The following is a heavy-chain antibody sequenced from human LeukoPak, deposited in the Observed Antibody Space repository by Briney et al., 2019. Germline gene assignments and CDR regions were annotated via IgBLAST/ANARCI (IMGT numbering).Heavy chain of an antibody. CDR1: GFTFSNYG. Sequence: GGSLRLSCAVSGFTFSNYGMHWVRQAPGKGLEWVTVISFDGSNKYYADSVEGRFTISRDNSKNTLFLELNSLRDEDTAVYYCAKSLAYCGADCYSAFDYWGQGTLVTVSS. J-gene: IGHJ4*02. D-gene: IGHD2-21*02. V-gene: IGHV3-30*18. CDR2: ISFDGSNK. CDR3: AKSLAYCGADCYSAFDY.